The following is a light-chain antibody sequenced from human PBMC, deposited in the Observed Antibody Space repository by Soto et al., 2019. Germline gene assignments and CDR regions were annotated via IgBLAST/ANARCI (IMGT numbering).Light chain of an antibody. J-gene: IGKJ1*01. V-gene: IGKV1-27*01. CDR1: QSVSSN. Sequence: DIEMTQSPSSLSASPGERATLSCRASQSVSSNLAWYQQKPGKVPKLLIYGASTMHSGVPSRFSGSGSGTDFTLTISSLQSEDVATYYCQNYNNVPRTFGQGTKVDIK. CDR3: QNYNNVPRT. CDR2: GAS.